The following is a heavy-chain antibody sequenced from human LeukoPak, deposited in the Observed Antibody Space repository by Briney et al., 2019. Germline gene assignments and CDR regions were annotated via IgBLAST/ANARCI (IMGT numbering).Heavy chain of an antibody. CDR2: VSYDGNYK. J-gene: IGHJ4*02. D-gene: IGHD3-10*01. CDR1: GFTFSDYS. V-gene: IGHV3-30*18. Sequence: GGSLRLSWAASGFTFSDYSMHWVRQVPGKGLEWVATVSYDGNYKWYVGAVRGRFSISRDNSNNTLYLQMNSLRSNDTAIYFCVKDEAASYGSRTPLEYWGQGTLVTVSS. CDR3: VKDEAASYGSRTPLEY.